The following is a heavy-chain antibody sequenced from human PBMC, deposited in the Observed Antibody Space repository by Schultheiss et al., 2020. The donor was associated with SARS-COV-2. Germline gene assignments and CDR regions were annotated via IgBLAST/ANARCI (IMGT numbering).Heavy chain of an antibody. CDR3: AIPDYVVGARWGVDY. J-gene: IGHJ4*02. CDR1: GFTFSSYA. D-gene: IGHD1-26*01. V-gene: IGHV3-23*01. Sequence: GGSLRLSCAASGFTFSSYAMSWVRQAPGKGLEWVSTFVGSGGSTYYADSVKGRFTISRDNSKNTVYLQMNALRAEDTAVYYCAIPDYVVGARWGVDYWGRGTLVTVSS. CDR2: FVGSGGST.